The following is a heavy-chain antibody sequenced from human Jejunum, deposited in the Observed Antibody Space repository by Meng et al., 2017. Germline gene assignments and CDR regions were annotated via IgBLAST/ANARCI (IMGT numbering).Heavy chain of an antibody. CDR2: IHHSGRT. CDR1: GDSIRSTNW. V-gene: IGHV4-4*02. CDR3: ARGVGDIRVGFDY. Sequence: QEAGPGLVKPSGTLSLTCEVSGDSIRSTNWWDWLRQPPGKGLEWIGEIHHSGRTNFISSLKSRVSISVDESKNQFSLTLKSVTAADTAVYYCARGVGDIRVGFDYWGQGILVTVSS. J-gene: IGHJ4*02. D-gene: IGHD5-12*01.